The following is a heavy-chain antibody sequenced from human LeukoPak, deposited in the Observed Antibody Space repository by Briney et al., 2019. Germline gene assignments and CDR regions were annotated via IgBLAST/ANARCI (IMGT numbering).Heavy chain of an antibody. V-gene: IGHV3-73*01. D-gene: IGHD3-3*01. J-gene: IGHJ4*02. Sequence: PGGSLRLSCAASGFTFSGSAMHWVRQASGKGLEWVGRIRSKANSYATAYAASVKGRFTISRDDSKNTAYLQMNSLKTEDTAVYYCARAGYDFWSGYSTNFDYWGQGTLVTVSS. CDR1: GFTFSGSA. CDR2: IRSKANSYAT. CDR3: ARAGYDFWSGYSTNFDY.